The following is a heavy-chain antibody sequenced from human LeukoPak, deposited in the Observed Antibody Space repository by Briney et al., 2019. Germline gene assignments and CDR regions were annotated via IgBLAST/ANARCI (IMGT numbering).Heavy chain of an antibody. Sequence: GGSLRLSCAASGFTFSSYAMHWVRQAPGKGLEWVAVISYDGSNKYYADSVKGRFTISRDNSKNTLYLQMNSLRAEDTAVYYCAREAPGGNYFDYWGQGTLVTVSS. J-gene: IGHJ4*02. CDR2: ISYDGSNK. CDR3: AREAPGGNYFDY. CDR1: GFTFSSYA. V-gene: IGHV3-30-3*01. D-gene: IGHD1-26*01.